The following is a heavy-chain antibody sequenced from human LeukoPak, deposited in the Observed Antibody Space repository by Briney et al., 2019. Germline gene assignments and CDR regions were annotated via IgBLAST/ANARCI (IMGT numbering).Heavy chain of an antibody. Sequence: GGSLRLSCAASGFIFSSYGMSWVRQAPGKWLEWVSAISDSGGSTYYADSVKGRFTISRDNSKNTLYLQMNSLRAEDTAIYYCAKYSHDSSGSYDYWGQGTLVTVSS. CDR1: GFIFSSYG. J-gene: IGHJ4*02. CDR2: ISDSGGST. D-gene: IGHD3-22*01. V-gene: IGHV3-23*01. CDR3: AKYSHDSSGSYDY.